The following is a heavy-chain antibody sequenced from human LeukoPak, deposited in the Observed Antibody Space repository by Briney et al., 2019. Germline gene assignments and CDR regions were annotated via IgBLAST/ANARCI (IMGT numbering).Heavy chain of an antibody. D-gene: IGHD1-26*01. J-gene: IGHJ5*02. Sequence: ASVKVSCKACGYTYTCYYLHWVRPPPGKGLEWMGWINPNSGGTNYAQKFQGRVTMTRDTSISTAYMELSRRKSDDTAVYYCAREGVGATKPGNWFDPWGQGTLVTVSS. CDR3: AREGVGATKPGNWFDP. CDR2: INPNSGGT. V-gene: IGHV1-2*02. CDR1: GYTYTCYY.